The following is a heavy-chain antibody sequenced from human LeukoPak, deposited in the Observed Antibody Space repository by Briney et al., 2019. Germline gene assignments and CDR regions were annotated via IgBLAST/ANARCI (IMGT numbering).Heavy chain of an antibody. D-gene: IGHD3-10*01. CDR3: AKDGDGSGSFWSFRFDP. CDR1: GFTFSSYA. Sequence: PGGSLRLSCAASGFTFSSYAMSWVRQAPGKGLEWVSAISGSGGSTYYADSVKGRFTISRDNSKNTLYLQMNSLRAEDTAVYYCAKDGDGSGSFWSFRFDPWGQGTLVTVSS. J-gene: IGHJ5*02. CDR2: ISGSGGST. V-gene: IGHV3-23*01.